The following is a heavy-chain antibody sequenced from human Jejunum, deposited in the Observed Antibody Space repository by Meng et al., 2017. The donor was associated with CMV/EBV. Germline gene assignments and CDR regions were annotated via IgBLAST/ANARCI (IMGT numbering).Heavy chain of an antibody. CDR2: VNSGGSDI. Sequence: GFPFPNAWMHWVRQGPGKGLVWVARVNSGGSDISYADSVKGRFIISRDNAKNTLYLQMNSLRAEDMAVYYCVRAGSGNAYGLFDSWGQGTLVTVSS. CDR1: GFPFPNAW. D-gene: IGHD1-26*01. CDR3: VRAGSGNAYGLFDS. V-gene: IGHV3-74*01. J-gene: IGHJ4*02.